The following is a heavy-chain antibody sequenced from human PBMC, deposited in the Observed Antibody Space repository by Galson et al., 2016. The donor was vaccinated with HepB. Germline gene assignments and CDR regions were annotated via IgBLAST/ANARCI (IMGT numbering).Heavy chain of an antibody. D-gene: IGHD3-3*01. V-gene: IGHV3-21*01. CDR3: SRRVFDFWSANPSGHIDY. CDR1: GFTFSSYS. CDR2: ISTSSSYI. Sequence: SLRLSCAASGFTFSSYSMTWVRQAPGKGLEWVSSISTSSSYIFYADSVKGRFTISRDNAKNSLSLQMNSLRAEDTAVYYCSRRVFDFWSANPSGHIDYWGQGTLVTVSS. J-gene: IGHJ4*02.